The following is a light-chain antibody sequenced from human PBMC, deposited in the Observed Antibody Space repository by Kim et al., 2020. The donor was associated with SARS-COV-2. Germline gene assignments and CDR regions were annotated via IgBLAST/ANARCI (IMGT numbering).Light chain of an antibody. CDR2: DAS. Sequence: SPGQRATLPCRASQSVSSYLAWYQQKPGQAPRLLIYDASNRATGIPARFSGSGSGTDFTLTISSLEPEDFAVYYCQQRSNWPAVTFGGGTKVDIK. J-gene: IGKJ4*01. CDR1: QSVSSY. CDR3: QQRSNWPAVT. V-gene: IGKV3-11*01.